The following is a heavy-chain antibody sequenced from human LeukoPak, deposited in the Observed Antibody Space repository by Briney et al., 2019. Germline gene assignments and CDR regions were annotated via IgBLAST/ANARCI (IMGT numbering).Heavy chain of an antibody. D-gene: IGHD1-26*01. V-gene: IGHV1-46*01. CDR3: ARLLVGARTGQIDY. J-gene: IGHJ4*02. CDR2: INPTGGST. CDR1: GYTFTSYY. Sequence: ASVKVSCKASGYTFTSYYMHWVRQAPGQGLEWMGLINPTGGSTGYAQKLQGRLTMTTDTSTNTASMELRSLRSDDTAVYYCARLLVGARTGQIDYWGQGTLITVSS.